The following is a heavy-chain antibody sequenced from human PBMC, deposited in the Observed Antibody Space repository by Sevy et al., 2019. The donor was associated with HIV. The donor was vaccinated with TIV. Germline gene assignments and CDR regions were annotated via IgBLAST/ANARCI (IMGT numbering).Heavy chain of an antibody. CDR3: ARYLGSRYCSGGSYYSTAFDY. V-gene: IGHV4-39*01. CDR1: GGSISSSSYY. CDR2: IYYSGST. D-gene: IGHD2-15*01. Sequence: SETLSLTCTVSGGSISSSSYYWGWIRQPPGKGLEWIGSIYYSGSTYYNPSLKSRVTISVDTSKNQFSLKLSSVTAAETAVYYCARYLGSRYCSGGSYYSTAFDYWGQGTLVTVSS. J-gene: IGHJ4*02.